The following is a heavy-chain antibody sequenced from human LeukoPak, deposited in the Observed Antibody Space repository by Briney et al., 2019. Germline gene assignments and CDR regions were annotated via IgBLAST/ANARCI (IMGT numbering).Heavy chain of an antibody. D-gene: IGHD3-10*01. CDR1: GFTFSSYG. V-gene: IGHV3-23*01. J-gene: IGHJ6*03. CDR2: ISGSGGST. Sequence: GGSLRLSCAASGFTFSSYGMSWVRQAPGKGLEWVSAISGSGGSTYYADSVKGRFTISRDNSKNTLYLQMNSLRAEDTAVYNCAKGDFYGSGRDYYYYMDVWGKGTTVTISS. CDR3: AKGDFYGSGRDYYYYMDV.